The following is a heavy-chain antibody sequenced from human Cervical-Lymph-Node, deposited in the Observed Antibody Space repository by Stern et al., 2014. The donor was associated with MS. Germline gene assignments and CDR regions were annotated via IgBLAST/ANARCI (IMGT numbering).Heavy chain of an antibody. CDR1: GFSLNTIGEG. CDR3: AHSSLSVGVSFDY. D-gene: IGHD3-10*01. V-gene: IGHV2-5*02. CDR2: IYWDDDR. Sequence: QITLKESGPTLVKPTQTLTLTCRVSGFSLNTIGEGVGWIRQPPGKALAWLALIYWDDDRRYSPSLKDRLTITKDTSKNLVVLKMTNMDPLDTATYYCAHSSLSVGVSFDYWGQGTLITVSS. J-gene: IGHJ4*02.